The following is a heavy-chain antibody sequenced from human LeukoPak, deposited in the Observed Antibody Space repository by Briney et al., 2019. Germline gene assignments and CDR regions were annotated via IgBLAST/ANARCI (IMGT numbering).Heavy chain of an antibody. CDR1: GFTFSGYW. CDR2: IKQDGSEK. Sequence: PGGSLRLSCAASGFTFSGYWMSWVRQAPGKGLEWVANIKQDGSEKYYVDSVKGRFTISRDNAKNSLYLQMNSLRAEDTAVYYCAREHYDFWSGYSTGYWGQGTLVTVSS. D-gene: IGHD3-3*01. J-gene: IGHJ4*02. V-gene: IGHV3-7*01. CDR3: AREHYDFWSGYSTGY.